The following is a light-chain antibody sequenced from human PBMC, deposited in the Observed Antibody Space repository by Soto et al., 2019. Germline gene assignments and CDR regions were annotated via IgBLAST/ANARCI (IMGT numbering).Light chain of an antibody. V-gene: IGKV3-20*01. CDR1: QTASSSH. CDR3: QQYGRSPYT. Sequence: EIVLTQSPGALSLSPGERATLSCRXSQTASSSHLAWYQQKPGQAPRLLIYDASSRATGISDRFSGSGSGTDFTLTISRLEPEDVAVYYCQQYGRSPYTFGQGTKVDIK. J-gene: IGKJ2*01. CDR2: DAS.